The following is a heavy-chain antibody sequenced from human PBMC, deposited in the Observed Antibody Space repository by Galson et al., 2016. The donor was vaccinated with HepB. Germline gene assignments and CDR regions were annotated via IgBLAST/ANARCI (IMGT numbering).Heavy chain of an antibody. D-gene: IGHD2-15*01. CDR1: GDIFNNHA. J-gene: IGHJ4*02. Sequence: SVKVSCKASGDIFNNHAISWVRQAPGQGLQWMGGIIPILSTPNYAQRFQDRVTITADESTSTVYTDLSSLKSEDTAVYYCATLGGFCNTTDCDVADYFDYWGLGTLVTVSS. CDR2: IIPILSTP. CDR3: ATLGGFCNTTDCDVADYFDY. V-gene: IGHV1-69*13.